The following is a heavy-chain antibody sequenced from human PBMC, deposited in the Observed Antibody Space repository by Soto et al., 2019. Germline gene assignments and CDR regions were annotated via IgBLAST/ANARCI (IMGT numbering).Heavy chain of an antibody. CDR1: GGSFSGYY. Sequence: PSETLSLTCAVYGGSFSGYYWSWIRQPPGKGLEWIGEINHSGSTNYNPSLKSRVTISVDTSKNQFSLKLSSVTAADTAVYYCATSRDYYDSSAYRYCFDYWGQGTLVTVSS. V-gene: IGHV4-34*01. CDR3: ATSRDYYDSSAYRYCFDY. CDR2: INHSGST. D-gene: IGHD3-22*01. J-gene: IGHJ4*02.